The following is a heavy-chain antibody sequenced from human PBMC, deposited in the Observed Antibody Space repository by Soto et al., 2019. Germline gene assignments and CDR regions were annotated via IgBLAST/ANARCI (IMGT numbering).Heavy chain of an antibody. V-gene: IGHV4-39*01. CDR2: ISSGGTT. J-gene: IGHJ5*02. CDR1: GDSISSSGHH. CDR3: ARLGRQQLVRRNWFDL. Sequence: TSETLSLTCTVSGDSISSSGHHWAWIRQAPGKGLEWVGTISSGGTTFYDLSVEGRVAISVDTSKNQFSLKLSSVTAADTAVYYCARLGRQQLVRRNWFDLWGQGTLVTVSS. D-gene: IGHD6-13*01.